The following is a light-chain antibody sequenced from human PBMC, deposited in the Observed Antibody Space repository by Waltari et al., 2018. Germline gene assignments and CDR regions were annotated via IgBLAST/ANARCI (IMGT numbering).Light chain of an antibody. CDR2: YAN. J-gene: IGKJ1*01. Sequence: IQMSQSPSSLSASVGDRVTITCRASQGISSYLNWYQQKPGKAPKLLIYYANSLASGVPSRFSGSGSGTELTLTISSLQPEDFATYYCQQGNSNPWTFGQGTKVEIK. V-gene: IGKV1-13*02. CDR1: QGISSY. CDR3: QQGNSNPWT.